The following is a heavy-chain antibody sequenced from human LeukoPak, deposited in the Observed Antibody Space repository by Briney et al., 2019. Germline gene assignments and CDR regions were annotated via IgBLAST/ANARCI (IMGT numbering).Heavy chain of an antibody. Sequence: PGGSLRLSCTASGFTFRSYAMTWVRQAPGKGLDWVSSISGGGSTYYADSVQGRFTISRDNSRNTLYLEMNSLRAEDTALYYCAKDRDSSGWRRELDDWGLGTLVTVSS. CDR2: ISGGGST. V-gene: IGHV3-23*01. CDR1: GFTFRSYA. CDR3: AKDRDSSGWRRELDD. D-gene: IGHD6-19*01. J-gene: IGHJ4*02.